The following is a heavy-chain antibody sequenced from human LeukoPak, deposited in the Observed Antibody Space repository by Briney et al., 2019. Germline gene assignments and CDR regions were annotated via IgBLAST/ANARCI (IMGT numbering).Heavy chain of an antibody. J-gene: IGHJ4*02. V-gene: IGHV4-39*07. D-gene: IGHD3-3*01. CDR2: IYYSGST. CDR3: ARADLTRDIYYFDY. Sequence: PSETLSLTCTVSGGSISSSSYYWGWIRQPPGKGLEWIGSIYYSGSTYYNPSLKSRVTISVDRSKNQFSLKLSSVTAADTAVYYCARADLTRDIYYFDYWGQGTLVTVSS. CDR1: GGSISSSSYY.